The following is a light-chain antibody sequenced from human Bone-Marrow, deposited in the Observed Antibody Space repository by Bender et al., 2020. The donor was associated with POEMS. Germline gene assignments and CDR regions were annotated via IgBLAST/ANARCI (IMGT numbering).Light chain of an antibody. V-gene: IGLV3-1*01. J-gene: IGLJ2*01. CDR1: KVGDRY. CDR2: QDS. CDR3: QAWDSSVV. Sequence: YELTQPPSVSVSPGQTASITCSGDKVGDRYVCWYQQKPGQSPVLVIYQDSKGPSGIRGRFSASNSGTPATLAISGTQAMDEADYYCQAWDSSVVFGGGTKLTV.